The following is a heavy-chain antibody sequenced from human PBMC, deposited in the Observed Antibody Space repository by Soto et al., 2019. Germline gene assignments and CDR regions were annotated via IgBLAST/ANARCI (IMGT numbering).Heavy chain of an antibody. D-gene: IGHD1-26*01. J-gene: IGHJ5*02. CDR1: GFTFSDYY. Sequence: QVQLVESGGGLVKPGGSLRLSCAASGFTFSDYYMSWIRQAPGKWLEWVSYISSSSSYTNYADSVKGRFTISRDNAKNSLDLQMNSLRAEDTAVYYCAGDGIVGANWFDPWGQGTLVTVSS. CDR2: ISSSSSYT. CDR3: AGDGIVGANWFDP. V-gene: IGHV3-11*06.